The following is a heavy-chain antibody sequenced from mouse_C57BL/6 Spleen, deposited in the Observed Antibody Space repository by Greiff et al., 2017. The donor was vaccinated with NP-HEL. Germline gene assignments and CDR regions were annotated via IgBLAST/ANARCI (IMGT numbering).Heavy chain of an antibody. CDR1: GYTFTSYW. CDR3: ARSVGDGDY. V-gene: IGHV1-69*01. J-gene: IGHJ2*01. CDR2: IDPSDSYT. Sequence: QVQLKQPGAELVMPGASVKLSCKASGYTFTSYWMHWVKHRPGQGLEWIGEIDPSDSYTNYNQKFKGKSTLTVDKSSSTAYMQLSSLTSEDSAVYYCARSVGDGDYWGQGTTLTVSS. D-gene: IGHD3-3*01.